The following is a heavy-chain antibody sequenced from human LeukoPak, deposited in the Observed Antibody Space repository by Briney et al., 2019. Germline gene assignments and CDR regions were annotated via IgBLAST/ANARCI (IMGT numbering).Heavy chain of an antibody. CDR2: ISGSGGAT. Sequence: GGYLRLYCAASGFTFSSYAMTWVRQAPGKGLECVSSISGSGGATYYADSVKGRFTISRDNSRDTLYLQMNSLRAEDTALYFCAKANGGYYYGMDVWGQGTTVTVSS. V-gene: IGHV3-23*01. CDR3: AKANGGYYYGMDV. J-gene: IGHJ6*02. D-gene: IGHD2-8*01. CDR1: GFTFSSYA.